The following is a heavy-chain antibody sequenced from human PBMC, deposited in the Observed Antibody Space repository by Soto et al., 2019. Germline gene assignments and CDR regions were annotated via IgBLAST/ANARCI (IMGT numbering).Heavy chain of an antibody. D-gene: IGHD3-10*01. CDR1: GYTFTSYG. CDR2: ISAYNGNT. V-gene: IGHV1-18*01. CDR3: ARDTYYYGSGSYFDY. J-gene: IGHJ4*02. Sequence: ASVKVSCKASGYTFTSYGISWVRQAPGQGLEWMGWISAYNGNTNYAQKHQGRVTMTTDTSTSTAYMELRSLRSDDTAVYYCARDTYYYGSGSYFDYWGQGTLVTVSS.